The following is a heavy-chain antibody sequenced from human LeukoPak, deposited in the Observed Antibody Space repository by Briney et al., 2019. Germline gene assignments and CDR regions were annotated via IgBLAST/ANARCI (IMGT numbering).Heavy chain of an antibody. CDR2: IYYSGST. J-gene: IGHJ4*02. Sequence: PSQTLSLTCTVSGGSISSGGYYWSWIRQHPGKGLEWIGYIYYSGSTYYNPSLKSRVTISVDTSKNQFSLKLSSVTAADTAVYYCARDRGSSPDYFDYWGQGTLVTVSS. D-gene: IGHD6-6*01. CDR3: ARDRGSSPDYFDY. V-gene: IGHV4-31*03. CDR1: GGSISSGGYY.